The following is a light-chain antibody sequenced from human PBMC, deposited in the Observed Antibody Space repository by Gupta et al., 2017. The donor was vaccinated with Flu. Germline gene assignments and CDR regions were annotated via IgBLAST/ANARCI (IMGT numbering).Light chain of an antibody. CDR2: SAS. J-gene: IGKJ2*01. CDR3: QQSVGLLYT. Sequence: DIQLTQSPSSLPASVGDKVTITCRASQNVATYLNWYQQKPGKAPKALIYSASRLQSGVPSRFSGSGSGTEFTLTIARLQPEDFATYYCQQSVGLLYTFGQGTMLEIK. CDR1: QNVATY. V-gene: IGKV1-39*01.